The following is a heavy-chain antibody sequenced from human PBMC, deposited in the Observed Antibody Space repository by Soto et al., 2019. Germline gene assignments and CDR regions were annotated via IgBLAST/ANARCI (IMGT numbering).Heavy chain of an antibody. D-gene: IGHD2-15*01. V-gene: IGHV3-21*01. Sequence: EVQLVESGGGLVKPGGSLRLSCAASGFTFSSYSMNWVRQAPGKGLEWVSSISSSSSYIYYADSVKGRFTISRDNAKNSLYLQMNSLRAEDTAVYYCARAATVVAATLDYWCQGTLVTVSS. CDR3: ARAATVVAATLDY. J-gene: IGHJ4*02. CDR2: ISSSSSYI. CDR1: GFTFSSYS.